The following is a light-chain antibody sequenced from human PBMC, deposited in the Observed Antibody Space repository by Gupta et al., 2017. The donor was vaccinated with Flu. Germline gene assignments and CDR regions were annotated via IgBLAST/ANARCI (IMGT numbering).Light chain of an antibody. Sequence: TSSDVGGYNFVSWYQQHPGKAPKLMIYEVSNRPSGVSNRFSGSKSGNTASLTISGLQTEDEADYYCGSYTSSSTLVFGGGSKLTVL. J-gene: IGLJ3*02. CDR1: SSDVGGYNF. CDR2: EVS. CDR3: GSYTSSSTLV. V-gene: IGLV2-14*01.